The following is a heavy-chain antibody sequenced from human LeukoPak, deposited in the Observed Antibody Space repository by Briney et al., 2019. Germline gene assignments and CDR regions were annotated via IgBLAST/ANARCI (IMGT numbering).Heavy chain of an antibody. V-gene: IGHV3-30*18. Sequence: HPGKSLRLSCAASGFTFSSYGMHWVRQAPGKGLEWVAVISYDGSNKYYADSVKGRFTISRDNSKNTLYLQMNSLRAEDTAVYYCAKAQYYCGSGSYPYFDYWGQGTLVTVSS. D-gene: IGHD3-10*01. CDR1: GFTFSSYG. CDR2: ISYDGSNK. J-gene: IGHJ4*02. CDR3: AKAQYYCGSGSYPYFDY.